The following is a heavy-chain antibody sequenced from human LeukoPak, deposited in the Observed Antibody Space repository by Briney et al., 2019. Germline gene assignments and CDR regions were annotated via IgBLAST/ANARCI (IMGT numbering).Heavy chain of an antibody. CDR1: GFTFRTYC. Sequence: GGSLRLSCAASGFTFRTYCMHWVRQAPAKGLEWVAVIAYDGSNKYYADSVKGRFTISRDNSKSTLFLQMNSLRAEDTAVYYCAKGGEKNWNYVYWGQGTLVTVSS. J-gene: IGHJ4*02. CDR2: IAYDGSNK. CDR3: AKGGEKNWNYVY. V-gene: IGHV3-30-3*01. D-gene: IGHD1-7*01.